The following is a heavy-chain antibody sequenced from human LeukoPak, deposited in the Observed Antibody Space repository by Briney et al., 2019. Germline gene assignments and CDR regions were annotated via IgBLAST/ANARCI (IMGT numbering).Heavy chain of an antibody. D-gene: IGHD5-12*01. CDR1: GFTFSSYG. J-gene: IGHJ4*02. CDR2: IRYDGSNK. Sequence: GGSLRLSCAASGFTFSSYGMHWVRQAPGKGLEWVAFIRYDGSNKYYADSVKGRFTISRDNSKNTLYLQMNSLRAEDTAVYYCAKDRGYDYVVDYWGQGTLVTVSS. V-gene: IGHV3-30*02. CDR3: AKDRGYDYVVDY.